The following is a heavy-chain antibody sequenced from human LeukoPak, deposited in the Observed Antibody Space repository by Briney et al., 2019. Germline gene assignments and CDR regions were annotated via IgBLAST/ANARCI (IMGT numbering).Heavy chain of an antibody. CDR1: GFTFSNYW. CDR3: ARGLTIFGVVNDAFDF. V-gene: IGHV3-74*01. D-gene: IGHD3-3*01. J-gene: IGHJ3*01. CDR2: INSDGSST. Sequence: PGGSLRLSCAAPGFTFSNYWMHWVRQAPGKGLVWVSLINSDGSSTIYADSVKGRFTISRDNAKNTLYLQMNSLRAEDTAVYYCARGLTIFGVVNDAFDFWGQGTMATVSS.